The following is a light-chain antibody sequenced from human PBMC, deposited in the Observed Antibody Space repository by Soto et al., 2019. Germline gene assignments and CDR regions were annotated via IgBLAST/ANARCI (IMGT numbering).Light chain of an antibody. CDR2: YDS. CDR1: DTGTKS. V-gene: IGLV3-21*04. CDR3: QVWDSSSDHPI. Sequence: SYELTQPPSVSVAPGETADITCGGNDTGTKSVHWYQQKPGQAPVLVIYYDSDRPSGIPERFSGSNSGNAATLTVSRVEAGDEADYYCQVWDSSSDHPIFGGGTKLTVL. J-gene: IGLJ2*01.